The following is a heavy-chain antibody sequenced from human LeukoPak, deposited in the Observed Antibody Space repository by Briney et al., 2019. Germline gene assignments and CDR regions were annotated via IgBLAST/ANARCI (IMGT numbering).Heavy chain of an antibody. V-gene: IGHV4-39*07. Sequence: KPLETLSLTCTVSGGSISSTSYSWGWIRQPPGKGLEWIGSIYYFGSTYYDPSLKSRVTISVDTSKNQFSLRLSSVTAADTAVYYCARYPVGTYYDFLTGYKPYYYYMDVWGKGTTVTVSS. D-gene: IGHD3-9*01. CDR3: ARYPVGTYYDFLTGYKPYYYYMDV. J-gene: IGHJ6*03. CDR2: IYYFGST. CDR1: GGSISSTSYS.